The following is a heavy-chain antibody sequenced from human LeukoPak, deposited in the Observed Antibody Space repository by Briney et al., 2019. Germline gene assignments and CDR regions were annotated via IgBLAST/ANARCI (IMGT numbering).Heavy chain of an antibody. CDR3: RTYRWGDSFEF. V-gene: IGHV3-74*01. J-gene: IGHJ4*02. CDR1: GLSFSSCW. Sequence: GGSLRLSCAASGLSFSSCWMHWVRQDPGKGLVWVSSINDDGSRTSYADSVKGRFTISRDNAKNTVFLQMNSLRAEHTAVYYCRTYRWGDSFEFWGQGTLVTVFS. CDR2: INDDGSRT. D-gene: IGHD3-16*01.